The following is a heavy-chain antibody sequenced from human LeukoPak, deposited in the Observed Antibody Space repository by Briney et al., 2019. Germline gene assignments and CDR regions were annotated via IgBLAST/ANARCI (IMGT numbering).Heavy chain of an antibody. CDR3: ARGLNLGGYFDY. CDR1: GGSFSGYY. Sequence: SETLSLTCAVYGGSFSGYYWSWIRQPPGKELEWIGEINHSGSTNYNPSLKSRVTISVDTSKNQFSLKLSSVTAADTAVYYCARGLNLGGYFDYWGQGTLVTVSS. J-gene: IGHJ4*02. CDR2: INHSGST. V-gene: IGHV4-34*01. D-gene: IGHD2-15*01.